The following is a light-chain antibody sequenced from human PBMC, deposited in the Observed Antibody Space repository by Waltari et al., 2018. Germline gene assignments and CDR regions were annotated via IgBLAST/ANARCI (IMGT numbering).Light chain of an antibody. Sequence: QSALTQPASVSGSPGQSLTISCTGTSSDVGGYNYVAWYQQYPGKAPKLILFDVSRWPSGVSNRFSGSKSGNTASLTISGLQAEDEADYYCSSYTTTSAIIFGGGTTLTVL. J-gene: IGLJ2*01. V-gene: IGLV2-14*03. CDR2: DVS. CDR3: SSYTTTSAII. CDR1: SSDVGGYNY.